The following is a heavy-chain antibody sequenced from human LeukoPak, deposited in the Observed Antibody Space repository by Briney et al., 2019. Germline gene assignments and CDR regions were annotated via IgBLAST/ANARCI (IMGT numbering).Heavy chain of an antibody. CDR1: GFTFSSCA. CDR2: ITGSGDRT. Sequence: PGGSLRLSCAASGFTFSSCAMSWVRQAPGKGLEWVSAITGSGDRTFYADSVKGRFTISRDNSKNTLYLQVNSLRAEDTAVYYCTKGFRGALTDAFDIWGQGTMVTVSS. CDR3: TKGFRGALTDAFDI. D-gene: IGHD3-10*01. V-gene: IGHV3-23*01. J-gene: IGHJ3*02.